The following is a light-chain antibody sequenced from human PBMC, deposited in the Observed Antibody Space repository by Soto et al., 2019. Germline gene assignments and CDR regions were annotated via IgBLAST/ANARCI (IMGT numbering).Light chain of an antibody. V-gene: IGKV3-11*01. CDR1: QSVSSY. Sequence: EIVLTQSPGTLSLSPGERATLSCRASQSVSSYLAWYQQKPGQAPRLLIYDASNRATGIPARFSGRGYGTDFILTIRSLEPEVFAVYYCQQRSNWPPVITCGQRTRLEI. CDR3: QQRSNWPPVIT. CDR2: DAS. J-gene: IGKJ5*01.